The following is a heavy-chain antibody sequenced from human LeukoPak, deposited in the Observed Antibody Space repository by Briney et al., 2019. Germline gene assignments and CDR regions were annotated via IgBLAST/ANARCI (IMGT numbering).Heavy chain of an antibody. CDR3: AQGQYPDTYCACNCYYSY. D-gene: IGHD2-21*02. CDR1: GFTFNSHA. V-gene: IGHV3-23*01. CDR2: MSDSGGGT. J-gene: IGHJ4*02. Sequence: PGGSLRLSCAASGFTFNSHAMTWVRQAPGKGLEWVSGMSDSGGGTYYADSVKGRFTISRDNSRNTLYLQMDSLRAEDSTADYCAQGQYPDTYCACNCYYSYRGQGSLVTVSS.